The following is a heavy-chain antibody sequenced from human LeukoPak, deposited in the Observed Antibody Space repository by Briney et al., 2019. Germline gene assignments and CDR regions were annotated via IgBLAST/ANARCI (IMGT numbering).Heavy chain of an antibody. V-gene: IGHV1-2*02. J-gene: IGHJ3*02. CDR3: ARMTGDSGYGPDDAFDI. D-gene: IGHD5-12*01. CDR2: INPNSGGT. Sequence: ASVKVSCKASGYTFTGYYMHWVRQAPGQGLEWMGWINPNSGGTNYAQKFQGRVTMTRNTSISTAYMELSSLRSEDTAVYYCARMTGDSGYGPDDAFDIWGQGTMVTVSS. CDR1: GYTFTGYY.